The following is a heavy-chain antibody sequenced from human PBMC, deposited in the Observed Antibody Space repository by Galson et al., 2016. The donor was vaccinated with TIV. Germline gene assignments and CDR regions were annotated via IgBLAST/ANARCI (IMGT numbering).Heavy chain of an antibody. Sequence: SVKVSCKASGYSFTVYRVHWVRQAPGQGLEWMGWIHPQNGGANYAQKSQGRVTLTRDTSISTVYMELRRLKSDDTAVYFCTRGGGGAYTFDAFDIWGQGTMVTVSS. CDR2: IHPQNGGA. CDR1: GYSFTVYR. CDR3: TRGGGGAYTFDAFDI. J-gene: IGHJ3*02. V-gene: IGHV1-2*02. D-gene: IGHD2/OR15-2a*01.